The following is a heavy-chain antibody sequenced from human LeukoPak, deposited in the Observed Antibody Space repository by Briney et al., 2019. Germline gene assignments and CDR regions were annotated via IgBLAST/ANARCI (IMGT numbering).Heavy chain of an antibody. D-gene: IGHD2-2*01. Sequence: GASVKVSCKASGYTFSGYYLHWVRPAPGQGLEWMGWINANSGDTKYSQKFQGRVTMTRDTSISTAYMELSRLRSDDTAVYFCARDVLRDIVVAPVAMRPHNWFDPWGQGTLVTVSS. CDR2: INANSGDT. V-gene: IGHV1-2*02. CDR3: ARDVLRDIVVAPVAMRPHNWFDP. CDR1: GYTFSGYY. J-gene: IGHJ5*02.